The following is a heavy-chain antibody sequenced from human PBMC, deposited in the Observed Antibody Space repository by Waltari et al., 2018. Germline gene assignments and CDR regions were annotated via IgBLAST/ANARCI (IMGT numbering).Heavy chain of an antibody. J-gene: IGHJ5*02. Sequence: EVRLVESGGGLVQPGGSLRLSCAASGFTFSRFWLSWVRQAPGKGLEWLANIKPDSSETYYADSVKGRFAISRDNAKNSVYLQMSGLRDEDTAVYYCSKQGLMVSAATNWFDPWGQGTLVTVS. CDR2: IKPDSSET. D-gene: IGHD2-2*01. CDR3: SKQGLMVSAATNWFDP. V-gene: IGHV3-7*01. CDR1: GFTFSRFW.